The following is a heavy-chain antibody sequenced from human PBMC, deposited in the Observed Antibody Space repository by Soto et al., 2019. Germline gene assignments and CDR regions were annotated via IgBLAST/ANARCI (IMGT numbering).Heavy chain of an antibody. CDR2: IIPIFGTA. J-gene: IGHJ5*02. D-gene: IGHD2-21*01. V-gene: IGHV1-69*05. CDR3: ARGALAIAYLETNWFDP. Sequence: SVKVSCKASGGTFSSYAISWVRQAPGQGLEWMGGIIPIFGTANYAQKFQGRVTMTRNTSISTAYMELSSLRSEDTAVYYCARGALAIAYLETNWFDPWGQGTLVTVS. CDR1: GGTFSSYA.